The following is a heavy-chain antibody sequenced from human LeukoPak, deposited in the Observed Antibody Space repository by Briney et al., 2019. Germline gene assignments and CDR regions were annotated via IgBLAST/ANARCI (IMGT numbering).Heavy chain of an antibody. CDR1: GYTFTSYG. D-gene: IGHD5-24*01. J-gene: IGHJ4*02. CDR2: ISAYNGNT. V-gene: IGHV1-18*01. CDR3: ATARWLQEFDY. Sequence: ASVKVSCKASGYTFTSYGISWVRQAPGQGLEWMGWISAYNGNTNYAQKLQGRVTMTTDTSTSTAYMELRSLRSDDTAVYPCATARWLQEFDYWGQGTLVTVSS.